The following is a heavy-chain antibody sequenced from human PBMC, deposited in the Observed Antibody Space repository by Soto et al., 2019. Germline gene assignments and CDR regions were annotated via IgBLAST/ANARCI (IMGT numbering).Heavy chain of an antibody. J-gene: IGHJ4*02. Sequence: QVQLVQSGAEVKKPGSSVKVSCKASGGTFSSYAISWVRQAPGQGLEWMGGIIPIFGTANYTQKFQGRVPITADESTSTAYMELSSLRSEDTAVYYCARVPNRFLEWPGGEYWGQGTLVTVSS. CDR3: ARVPNRFLEWPGGEY. CDR1: GGTFSSYA. CDR2: IIPIFGTA. V-gene: IGHV1-69*12. D-gene: IGHD3-3*01.